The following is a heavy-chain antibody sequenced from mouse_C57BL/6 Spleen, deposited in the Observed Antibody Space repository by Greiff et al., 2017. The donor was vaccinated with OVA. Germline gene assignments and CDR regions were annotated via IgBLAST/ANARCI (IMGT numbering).Heavy chain of an antibody. CDR3: ARSRGNYVDYAMDY. D-gene: IGHD2-1*01. Sequence: QVQLQQSGAELVKPGASVKISCKASGYAFSSYWMNWVKQRPGKGLEWIGQIYPGDGDTNYNGKFKGKATLTVDKSSSTAYMQLSSLTSEDSAVYYCARSRGNYVDYAMDYWGQGTSVTVSS. V-gene: IGHV1-80*01. CDR2: IYPGDGDT. CDR1: GYAFSSYW. J-gene: IGHJ4*01.